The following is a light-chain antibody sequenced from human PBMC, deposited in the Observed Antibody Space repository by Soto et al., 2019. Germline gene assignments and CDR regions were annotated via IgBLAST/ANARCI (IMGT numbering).Light chain of an antibody. CDR1: QSVLYSSNNKNY. V-gene: IGKV4-1*01. CDR3: KQYYRTLLT. Sequence: DIVMTQSPDSLAVSLGERATINCKSSQSVLYSSNNKNYLAWYQQKPGQPPKLLIYWASTRESGVPDRFSGSGSGTDFTLTISSLQAEDVAIYYCKQYYRTLLTFGGGTKVEIK. J-gene: IGKJ4*01. CDR2: WAS.